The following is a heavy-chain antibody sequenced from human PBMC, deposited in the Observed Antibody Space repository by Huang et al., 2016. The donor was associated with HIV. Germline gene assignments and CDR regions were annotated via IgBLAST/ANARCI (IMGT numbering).Heavy chain of an antibody. CDR2: INPHSGGT. D-gene: IGHD6-6*01. CDR1: GYTFTGYY. CDR3: AREHSRSHLGYYYYYGMDV. Sequence: QVQLVQSGAEVKKPVASVKVSCKASGYTFTGYYMNWVRQATGQGLEWMGWINPHSGGTNYAQRFQGRVTMTRDTSIRTAYMELSRLRSDDTAVYYCAREHSRSHLGYYYYYGMDVWGQGTTVTVSS. J-gene: IGHJ6*02. V-gene: IGHV1-2*02.